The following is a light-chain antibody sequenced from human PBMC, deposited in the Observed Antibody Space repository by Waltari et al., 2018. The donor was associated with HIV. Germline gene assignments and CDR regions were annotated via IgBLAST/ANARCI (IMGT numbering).Light chain of an antibody. CDR1: NIAGRK. CDR2: DDS. J-gene: IGLJ2*01. CDR3: QVWDESNEQVV. V-gene: IGLV3-21*02. Sequence: YVLTQPPSVSVAPGQTARITCGGDNIAGRKVHWYQRRPGQAPALVVFDDSDRPSGCPERFSGSISGNTATLIISRVEDGDEADYYCQVWDESNEQVVFGGGTRLTVL.